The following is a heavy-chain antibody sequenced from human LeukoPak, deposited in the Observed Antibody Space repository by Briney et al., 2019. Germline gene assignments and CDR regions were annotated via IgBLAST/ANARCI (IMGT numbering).Heavy chain of an antibody. CDR2: ISGSGGST. J-gene: IGHJ4*02. CDR1: GFTFSSYA. CDR3: AKVGTYCGGDCPYYFDY. D-gene: IGHD2-21*02. Sequence: GGSLGLSCAASGFTFSSYAMSWVRQAPGKGLEWVSAISGSGGSTYYADSVKGRFTISRDNSKNTLYLQMNSLRAEDTAVYYCAKVGTYCGGDCPYYFDYWGQGTLVTVSS. V-gene: IGHV3-23*01.